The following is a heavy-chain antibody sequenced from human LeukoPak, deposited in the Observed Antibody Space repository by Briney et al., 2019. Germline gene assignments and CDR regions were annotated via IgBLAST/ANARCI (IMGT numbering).Heavy chain of an antibody. CDR2: ISGSGGST. CDR1: GFTFSSYG. V-gene: IGHV3-23*01. J-gene: IGHJ4*02. Sequence: GGSLRLSCAASGFTFSSYGMSWVRQAPGKGLEWVSAISGSGGSTYYADSVKGRFTISRDNSKNTLYLQMNSLRAEDMAVYYCARGYDSSGYYSNYFDYWGQGTLVTVSS. CDR3: ARGYDSSGYYSNYFDY. D-gene: IGHD3-22*01.